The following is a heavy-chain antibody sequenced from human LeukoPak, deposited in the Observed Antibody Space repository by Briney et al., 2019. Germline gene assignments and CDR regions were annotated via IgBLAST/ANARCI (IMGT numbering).Heavy chain of an antibody. Sequence: PSETLSLTCTVSGGSISNYYWSWIRQPPGKGLEWIGEIYHSGSTNYNPSLKSRVTISVDKSKNQFSLRLSSVTAADTAVYYCARDGVRAAAGLDYWGQGTLVTVSS. CDR1: GGSISNYY. CDR3: ARDGVRAAAGLDY. V-gene: IGHV4-59*12. D-gene: IGHD6-13*01. J-gene: IGHJ4*02. CDR2: IYHSGST.